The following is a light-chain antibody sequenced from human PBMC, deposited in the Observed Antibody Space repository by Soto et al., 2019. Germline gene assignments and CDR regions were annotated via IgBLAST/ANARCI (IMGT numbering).Light chain of an antibody. CDR2: VAS. CDR3: QQYET. Sequence: EIVLTQSPGTLSLSPGERDTLSCRASQSVSSSYFAWYQQKPGQAPRLLIYVASSIATGIPDRFSGSGSGTDFTLTISRLEPEDFAVYYCQQYETFGQGTKV. J-gene: IGKJ1*01. V-gene: IGKV3-20*01. CDR1: QSVSSSY.